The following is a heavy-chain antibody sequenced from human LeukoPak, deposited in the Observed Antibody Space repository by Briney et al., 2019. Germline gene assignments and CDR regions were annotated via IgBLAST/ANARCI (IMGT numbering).Heavy chain of an antibody. Sequence: SETLSLTCAVSGGSVSSGGYSWSWIRQPPGKGLEWIGYIYHSGSTYYNPSLKSRVTISVDRSKNQFSLKLSSVTAADTAVYYCASGYCSGGSCYPFDYWGQGSLVTVSS. CDR2: IYHSGST. CDR1: GGSVSSGGYS. D-gene: IGHD2-15*01. V-gene: IGHV4-30-2*01. J-gene: IGHJ4*02. CDR3: ASGYCSGGSCYPFDY.